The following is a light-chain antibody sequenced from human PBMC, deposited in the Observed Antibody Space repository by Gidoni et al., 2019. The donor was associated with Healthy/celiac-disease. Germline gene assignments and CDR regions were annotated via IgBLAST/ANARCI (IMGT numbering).Light chain of an antibody. V-gene: IGKV3-15*01. CDR2: GAS. J-gene: IGKJ4*01. CDR1: QAINSN. Sequence: EVVMTQSPAIVSVSPGDTATLSCRASQAINSNLAWYQQRPGQDPRLLIYGASTRATGIPARFSGSGSGTEFTLTISSLQFEDFAVYYCHQYRNWPSLTFGGGTKVDIK. CDR3: HQYRNWPSLT.